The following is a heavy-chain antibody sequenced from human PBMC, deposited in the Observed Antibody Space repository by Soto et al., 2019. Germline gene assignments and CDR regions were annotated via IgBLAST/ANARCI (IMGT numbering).Heavy chain of an antibody. CDR1: GYTFTSYA. Sequence: SVKVSCKASGYTFTSYAMHWVRQAPGQRLEWMGWINAGNGNTKYSQKFQGRVTITRDTSASTAYMELSSLRSEDTAVYYCARAIVVVTPPDYWGQGTLVTVS. J-gene: IGHJ4*02. D-gene: IGHD3-22*01. V-gene: IGHV1-3*01. CDR2: INAGNGNT. CDR3: ARAIVVVTPPDY.